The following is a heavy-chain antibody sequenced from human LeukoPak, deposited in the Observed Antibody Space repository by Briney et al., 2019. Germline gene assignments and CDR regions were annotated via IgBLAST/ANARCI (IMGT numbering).Heavy chain of an antibody. CDR3: AREPRRTGYYYYMDV. J-gene: IGHJ6*03. CDR2: ISSSSSTI. CDR1: GFTFSSYS. Sequence: PGGSLRLSCAASGFTFSSYSMNWVRQAPGKGLEWVSYISSSSSTIYYADSVKGRFTISRDNAKNSLYLQMNSLRAEDTAVYYCAREPRRTGYYYYMDVWGKGTTVTISS. V-gene: IGHV3-48*01.